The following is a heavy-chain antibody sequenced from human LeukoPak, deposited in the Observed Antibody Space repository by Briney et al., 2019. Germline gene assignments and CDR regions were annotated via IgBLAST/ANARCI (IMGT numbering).Heavy chain of an antibody. Sequence: GGSLRLSCTASGFSFSSHWMHWVRQGPGKGLVWVSRIDSDGSSTSYADSVKGRFTISRDNAKNTLYLQMNSLRAEDTAVYYCARDRAYDFWSGLFDYWGQGTLVTVSS. CDR1: GFSFSSHW. D-gene: IGHD3-3*01. CDR3: ARDRAYDFWSGLFDY. CDR2: IDSDGSST. V-gene: IGHV3-74*01. J-gene: IGHJ4*02.